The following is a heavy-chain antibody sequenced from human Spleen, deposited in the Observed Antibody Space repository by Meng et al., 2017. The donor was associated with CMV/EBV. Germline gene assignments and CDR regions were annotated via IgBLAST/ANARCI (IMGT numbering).Heavy chain of an antibody. CDR2: SRNRANSYTT. J-gene: IGHJ5*02. Sequence: SGFSFSDHFMDWVRQAPGKGLEWVGRSRNRANSYTTEYAASVKGRFTISRDGSKNSMYLQMNSLKTEDTAVYYCARSSSGGSWYDTWGQGTLVTVSS. CDR1: GFSFSDHF. D-gene: IGHD3-16*01. V-gene: IGHV3-72*01. CDR3: ARSSSGGSWYDT.